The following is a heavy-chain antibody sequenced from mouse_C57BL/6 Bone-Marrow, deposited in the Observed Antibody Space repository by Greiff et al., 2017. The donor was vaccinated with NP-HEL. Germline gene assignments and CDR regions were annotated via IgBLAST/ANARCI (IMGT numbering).Heavy chain of an antibody. J-gene: IGHJ2*01. CDR1: GYTFTSYW. Sequence: QVQLQQPGAELVRPGSSVKLSCKASGYTFTSYWMHWVKQRPIQGLEWIGNIDPSDSETHYNQKFKDKATLTVDKSSSTAYMQLSSLTSEDSAVYYCAREVIYYYGSSRFDYWGQGTTLTVSS. D-gene: IGHD1-1*01. CDR2: IDPSDSET. V-gene: IGHV1-52*01. CDR3: AREVIYYYGSSRFDY.